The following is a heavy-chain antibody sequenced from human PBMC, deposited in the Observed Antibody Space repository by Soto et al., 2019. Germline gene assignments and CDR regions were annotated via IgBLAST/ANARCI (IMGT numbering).Heavy chain of an antibody. Sequence: ASVKVSCKASGYSFTSPDINWVRQTAGQGLEWMGWMQPSTGRTGYAQKFQGRVTMTRDTSINTAYMELTTLTSDDTAVYYCVRNAMGWFVPWGQGTLVTVSS. D-gene: IGHD3-16*01. CDR1: GYSFTSPD. CDR3: VRNAMGWFVP. CDR2: MQPSTGRT. J-gene: IGHJ5*02. V-gene: IGHV1-8*01.